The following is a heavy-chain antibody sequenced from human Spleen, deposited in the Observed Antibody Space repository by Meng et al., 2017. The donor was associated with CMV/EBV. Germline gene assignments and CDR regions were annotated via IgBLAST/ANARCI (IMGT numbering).Heavy chain of an antibody. Sequence: GGSLRLSCAASGFPFNNAWMNWVRQAPGKGLEWVAVISYDGTNKYYADSVKGRFTISRDNSKNTLYLQMNSLRAEDTAVYYCASRTAAGSIYYYYGMDVWGQGTTVTVSS. CDR1: GFPFNNAW. CDR2: ISYDGTNK. J-gene: IGHJ6*02. CDR3: ASRTAAGSIYYYYGMDV. V-gene: IGHV3-30*03. D-gene: IGHD6-13*01.